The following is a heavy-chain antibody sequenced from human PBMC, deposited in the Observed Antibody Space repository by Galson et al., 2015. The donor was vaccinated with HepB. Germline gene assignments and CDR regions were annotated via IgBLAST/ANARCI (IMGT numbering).Heavy chain of an antibody. J-gene: IGHJ4*02. D-gene: IGHD5-18*01. CDR2: ISGSGGST. CDR3: ATTIAEGPYSYGGMYYFDY. CDR1: GFTFSSYA. V-gene: IGHV3-23*01. Sequence: SLRLSCAASGFTFSSYAMSWVRQAPGKGLEWVSAISGSGGSTYYADFVKGRFTISGDNSKNTLYLQMNSLRAEDTAVYYCATTIAEGPYSYGGMYYFDYWGQGTLVTVSS.